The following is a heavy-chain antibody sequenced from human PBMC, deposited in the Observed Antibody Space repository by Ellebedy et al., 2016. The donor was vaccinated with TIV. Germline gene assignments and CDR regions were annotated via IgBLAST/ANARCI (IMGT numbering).Heavy chain of an antibody. CDR2: FYSGGST. D-gene: IGHD3-3*01. CDR3: ARQHAEIFDMDV. CDR1: GFTASSNY. Sequence: GGSLRLSXAASGFTASSNYLNWVRQAPGKGLGWVSVFYSGGSTYYAESVKGRFTISRDNSKNTLYLQMNSLRAEDTAVYYCARQHAEIFDMDVWGQGTTVTVSS. V-gene: IGHV3-53*01. J-gene: IGHJ6*02.